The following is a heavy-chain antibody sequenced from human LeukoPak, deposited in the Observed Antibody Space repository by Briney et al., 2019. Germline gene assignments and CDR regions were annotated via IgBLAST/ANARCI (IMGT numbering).Heavy chain of an antibody. CDR1: GFTFTNYR. CDR2: IKQDGSEK. Sequence: PGGSLRLSCAASGFTFTNYRMSWVRQAPGKGLEWVANIKQDGSEKYYVDSVKGRFTISRDNAKNSLYLQMNSLRAEDTAVYYCARDAYRDRYFDYWGQGTLVTVSS. CDR3: ARDAYRDRYFDY. J-gene: IGHJ4*02. V-gene: IGHV3-7*01. D-gene: IGHD4-11*01.